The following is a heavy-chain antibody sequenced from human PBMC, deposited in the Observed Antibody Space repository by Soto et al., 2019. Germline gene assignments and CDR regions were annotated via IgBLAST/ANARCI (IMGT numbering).Heavy chain of an antibody. V-gene: IGHV3-15*07. CDR1: GFSFTAAW. J-gene: IGHJ6*01. D-gene: IGHD3-10*01. Sequence: QLVESGGGLVTPGKAVRLSCVGSGFSFTAAWMNWVRQAPGTGLEWVGRIKSKGSGETTDYSAPVKGRFIISRDDSKYTVYLQMNSLKTEDTAVYYCSKQRGPSGSSYSGLEVWGQGSTVTV. CDR3: SKQRGPSGSSYSGLEV. CDR2: IKSKGSGETT.